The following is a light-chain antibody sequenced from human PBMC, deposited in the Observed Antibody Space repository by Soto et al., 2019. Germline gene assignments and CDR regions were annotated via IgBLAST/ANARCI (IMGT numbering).Light chain of an antibody. CDR2: GNT. CDR3: QSYDSSLSGSV. Sequence: VVTQPPSVSGAPGQRVTISCTGSSSNIGARYDVHWYQQLPGTAPRLVIYGNTNRPSGVPDRFSGSRSGTSASLAITGLQAEDEADYYCQSYDSSLSGSVFGGGTQLTVL. J-gene: IGLJ3*02. CDR1: SSNIGARYD. V-gene: IGLV1-40*01.